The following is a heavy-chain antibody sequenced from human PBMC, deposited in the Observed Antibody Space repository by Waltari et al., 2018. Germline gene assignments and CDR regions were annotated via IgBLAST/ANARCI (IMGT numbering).Heavy chain of an antibody. CDR3: ATLYDFWSGAAPFDY. CDR2: INPHNGDT. D-gene: IGHD3-3*01. V-gene: IGHV1-2*06. Sequence: QVQLVQSGAEVKKPGAPVTLSCKAPGYTFPAYHMHWVRQAPGQGLEWIGRINPHNGDTDFAQKFRGRVTMTRDTSISTAYMELTRLTSDDTALYYCATLYDFWSGAAPFDYWGQGTLVTVSS. CDR1: GYTFPAYH. J-gene: IGHJ4*02.